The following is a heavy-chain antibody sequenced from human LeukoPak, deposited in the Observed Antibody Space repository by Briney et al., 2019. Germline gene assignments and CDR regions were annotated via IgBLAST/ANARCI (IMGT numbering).Heavy chain of an antibody. CDR2: IYYSGST. V-gene: IGHV4-30-4*08. CDR1: GGSISSADYY. Sequence: SQTLSLTCTVSGGSISSADYYWSWIRQPPGKGLEWIGYIYYSGSTYYNPSLKSRVTSSVDTSNNQFSLRLSSVTAADTAVYYCARARDTNPFDYWGQGTLVTVSS. D-gene: IGHD5-24*01. J-gene: IGHJ4*02. CDR3: ARARDTNPFDY.